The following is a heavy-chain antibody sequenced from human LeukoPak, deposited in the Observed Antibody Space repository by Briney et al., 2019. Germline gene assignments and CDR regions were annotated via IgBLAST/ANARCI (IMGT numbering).Heavy chain of an antibody. CDR2: IQSKTDGGTT. V-gene: IGHV3-15*01. D-gene: IGHD3-10*01. Sequence: TGGSLRLSCAASGFTFSNTWMNWVRQAPGKGLEWVGRIQSKTDGGTTEYAAPVEGRFTISRDDSKTTLYLQMNSLKTEDTAVYYCATLTVRGVINIWGQGTLVTVSS. CDR3: ATLTVRGVINI. CDR1: GFTFSNTW. J-gene: IGHJ4*02.